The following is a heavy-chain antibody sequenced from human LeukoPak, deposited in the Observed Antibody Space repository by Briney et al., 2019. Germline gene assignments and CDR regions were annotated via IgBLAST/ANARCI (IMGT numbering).Heavy chain of an antibody. CDR2: IYYSGST. V-gene: IGHV4-59*11. CDR3: ATITMVRGVFTD. Sequence: PSETLSLTCTVSGGSISSHYWSWIRQPPGKGLEWIGYIYYSGSTNYNPSLKSRVTISVDTSKNQFSLKLSSVTAADTAVYYCATITMVRGVFTDWGQGTLVTVSS. J-gene: IGHJ4*02. D-gene: IGHD3-10*01. CDR1: GGSISSHY.